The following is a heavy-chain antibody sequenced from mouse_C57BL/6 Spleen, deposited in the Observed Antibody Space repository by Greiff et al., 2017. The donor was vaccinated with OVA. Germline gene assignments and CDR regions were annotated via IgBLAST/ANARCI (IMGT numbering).Heavy chain of an antibody. D-gene: IGHD1-1*02. Sequence: EVKLQQSGPELVKPGASVKISCKASGYTFTDYYMNWVKQSHGKSLEWIGDINPNNGGTSYNQKFKGKATLTVDKSSSTAYMELRSLTSEDSAVYYCARGGWYYFDYWGQGTTLTVSS. CDR3: ARGGWYYFDY. V-gene: IGHV1-26*01. J-gene: IGHJ2*01. CDR2: INPNNGGT. CDR1: GYTFTDYY.